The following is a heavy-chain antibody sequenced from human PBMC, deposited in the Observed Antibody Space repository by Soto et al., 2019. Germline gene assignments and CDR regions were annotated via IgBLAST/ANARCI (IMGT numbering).Heavy chain of an antibody. CDR3: ARDQEPSTLYYDYYYMDV. CDR2: INPRRGST. CDR1: GYTFTSYY. J-gene: IGHJ6*03. V-gene: IGHV1-46*03. Sequence: ASVKVSCKASGYTFTSYYIHWVRQAPGQGLEWMGIINPRRGSTSYAQKFQGRVTMTRDTSTSTVYMEVSGLRSEDTAVYYCARDQEPSTLYYDYYYMDVWGKGTPVTVSS. D-gene: IGHD2-2*02.